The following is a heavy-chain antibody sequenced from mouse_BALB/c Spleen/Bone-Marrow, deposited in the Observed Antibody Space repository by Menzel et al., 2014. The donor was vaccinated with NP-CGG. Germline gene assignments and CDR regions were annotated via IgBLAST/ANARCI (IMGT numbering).Heavy chain of an antibody. V-gene: IGHV14-3*02. J-gene: IGHJ4*01. CDR1: GFNIKDTY. Sequence: EVMLVESGAELVKPGASVKLSCTASGFNIKDTYMHWVKQRPEQGLEWIGRIDPANGNTKYDPKFQGKATITADTSSNTAYLQLSGLTSEGTAVYYCARWEYYAMDYWGQGTSVTVSS. CDR2: IDPANGNT. D-gene: IGHD4-1*01. CDR3: ARWEYYAMDY.